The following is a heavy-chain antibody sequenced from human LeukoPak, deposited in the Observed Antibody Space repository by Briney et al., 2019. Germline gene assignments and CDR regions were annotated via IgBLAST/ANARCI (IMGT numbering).Heavy chain of an antibody. D-gene: IGHD7-27*01. CDR2: MNPNSGNT. V-gene: IGHV1-8*01. CDR3: ARNWGLAQGYFDY. Sequence: GASVKVSCKASGYTFTSYDINWVRQATGQALEWMGWMNPNSGNTGYAQKFQGRVTMTRNTSISTAYMELSSLRSEDTAVYYCARNWGLAQGYFDYWGQGTLVTVSS. CDR1: GYTFTSYD. J-gene: IGHJ4*02.